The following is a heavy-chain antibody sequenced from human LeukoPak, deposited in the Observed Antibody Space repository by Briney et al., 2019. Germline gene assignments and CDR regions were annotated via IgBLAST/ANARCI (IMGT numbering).Heavy chain of an antibody. CDR2: IYYSGST. D-gene: IGHD6-13*01. Sequence: SETLSLTCTVSGGSISSSSYYWGWLRQPPGKGREWIGSIYYSGSTSYNPSLKSRVTISVDTSKNQFSLTLSSVTAADTAVYYCARRGAAADFDWGQGTLVTVSS. CDR1: GGSISSSSYY. J-gene: IGHJ1*01. CDR3: ARRGAAADFD. V-gene: IGHV4-39*01.